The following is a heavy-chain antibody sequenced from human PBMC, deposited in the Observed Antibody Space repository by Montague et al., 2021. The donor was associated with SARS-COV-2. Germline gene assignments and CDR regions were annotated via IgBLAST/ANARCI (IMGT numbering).Heavy chain of an antibody. D-gene: IGHD3-10*01. J-gene: IGHJ3*01. Sequence: SETLSLTCAVYGGSFSDYYWTWIRQPPRRGLEWIGEINEGVSANYTPSLKSRVTISIDAAKSQFSLKLYSVTAADTALYYCAMRAHRGVRGLDAWGQGTMVTVSS. CDR3: AMRAHRGVRGLDA. V-gene: IGHV4-34*01. CDR1: GGSFSDYY. CDR2: INEGVSA.